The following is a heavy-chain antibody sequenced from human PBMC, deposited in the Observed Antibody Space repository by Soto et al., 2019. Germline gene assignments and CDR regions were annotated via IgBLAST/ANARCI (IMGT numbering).Heavy chain of an antibody. CDR1: GYTFTRYY. Sequence: GASVKVSCKASGYTFTRYYMHWVRQAPGQGLEWMGIINPSGGSTSYAQKFQGRVTMTRDTSTSTVYMELSSLRSEDTAVYYCASSWGYCSSTSCYFNWFDPWGQGTLVTVSS. V-gene: IGHV1-46*03. D-gene: IGHD2-2*01. J-gene: IGHJ5*02. CDR2: INPSGGST. CDR3: ASSWGYCSSTSCYFNWFDP.